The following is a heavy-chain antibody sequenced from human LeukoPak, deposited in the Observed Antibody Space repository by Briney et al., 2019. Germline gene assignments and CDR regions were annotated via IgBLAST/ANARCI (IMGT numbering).Heavy chain of an antibody. J-gene: IGHJ4*02. Sequence: SSETLSLTCTVSGGSISSYYWSWIRQPPGKGLEWIGYIYDSGSTSYSPSLKSRVTISVDTSKNQFSLKLSSVTAADTAVYYCARGKYYYELWGQGTLVTVSS. V-gene: IGHV4-4*08. CDR2: IYDSGST. D-gene: IGHD3-22*01. CDR3: ARGKYYYEL. CDR1: GGSISSYY.